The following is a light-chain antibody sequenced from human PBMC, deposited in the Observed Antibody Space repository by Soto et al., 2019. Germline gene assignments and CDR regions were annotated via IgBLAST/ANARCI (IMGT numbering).Light chain of an antibody. CDR2: EVS. CDR1: QSLIHSDGSTY. J-gene: IGKJ1*01. V-gene: IGKV2-30*02. Sequence: DVVMTQSPLSLPVTLGQPASISCRSSQSLIHSDGSTYLSWFQQRPGLSPRRLIYEVSDRDSGVPDRFSGSGSGTDFTLKISSVEADDVGVYYCIQGTHWPWTFGQGTEVEIK. CDR3: IQGTHWPWT.